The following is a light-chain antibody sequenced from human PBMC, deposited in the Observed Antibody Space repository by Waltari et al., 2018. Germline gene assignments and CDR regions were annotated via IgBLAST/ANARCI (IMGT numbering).Light chain of an antibody. CDR1: SSNIGGNG. V-gene: IGLV1-44*01. J-gene: IGLJ3*02. CDR3: AAWDDALNGRV. CDR2: TND. Sequence: QSVLAQPPSASGTPGQGVTISCSGSSSNIGGNGVSWYQQLPGTAPKLLIHTNDQRPSGVPDRFSASKSGTSASLAIRGLQSEDEAHYFCAAWDDALNGRVFGGGTKVTVL.